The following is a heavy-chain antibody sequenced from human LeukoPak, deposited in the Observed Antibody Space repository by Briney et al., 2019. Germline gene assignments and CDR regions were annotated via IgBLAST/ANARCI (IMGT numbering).Heavy chain of an antibody. J-gene: IGHJ6*03. CDR1: GFTFSSSP. CDR2: ISYGGNNE. CDR3: ARGGNAIYYYYLDV. V-gene: IGHV3-30-3*01. Sequence: QPGRSLRLSCAASGFTFSSSPMHWVRQAPGKGLEWVAVISYGGNNEDYADSVKGRFTISRDNSKNTLYLQMNSLRAEDTAVYHCARGGNAIYYYYLDVWGKGTTVTVSS. D-gene: IGHD1-1*01.